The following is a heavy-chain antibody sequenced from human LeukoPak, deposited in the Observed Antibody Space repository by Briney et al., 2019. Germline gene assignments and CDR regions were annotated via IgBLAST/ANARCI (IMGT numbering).Heavy chain of an antibody. V-gene: IGHV5-51*01. Sequence: GESLQISCKGSGYSFTSYWIGWVRQMPGKGLKWMGIIYPGDSDARYSPSFQGQVTISADKSISTAYLQWSSLKASDTAMYYCARRRDLYSGSYYPFDYWGQGTLVTVSS. D-gene: IGHD1-26*01. CDR1: GYSFTSYW. CDR2: IYPGDSDA. CDR3: ARRRDLYSGSYYPFDY. J-gene: IGHJ4*02.